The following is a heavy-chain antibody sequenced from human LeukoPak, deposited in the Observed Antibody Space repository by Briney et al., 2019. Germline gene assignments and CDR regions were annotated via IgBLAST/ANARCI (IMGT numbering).Heavy chain of an antibody. CDR2: INPNSGGT. CDR1: GYTFTGYY. V-gene: IGHV1-2*02. D-gene: IGHD6-6*01. Sequence: ASVKVSCKASGYTFTGYYMHWVRQAPGQGLEWMGWINPNSGGTNYAQKFQGRVTMTRDTSISTAYMELSSLRSEDTAVYYCARATSIAARGSPNWFDPWGQGTLVTVSS. J-gene: IGHJ5*02. CDR3: ARATSIAARGSPNWFDP.